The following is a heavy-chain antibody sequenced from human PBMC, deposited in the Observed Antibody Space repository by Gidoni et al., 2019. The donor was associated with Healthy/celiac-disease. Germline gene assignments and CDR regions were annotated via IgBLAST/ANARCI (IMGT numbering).Heavy chain of an antibody. CDR2: ISSSSSYI. J-gene: IGHJ4*02. CDR3: ARLNRSAAAVDY. Sequence: EVQLVESGGGLVKPGGSLRLSCAASGSTFSSYSMNWVRQAPGKGLEWVSSISSSSSYIYYADSVKGRFTISRDNAKNSLYLQMSSLRAEDTAVYYCARLNRSAAAVDYWGQGTLVTVSS. V-gene: IGHV3-21*01. CDR1: GSTFSSYS. D-gene: IGHD6-13*01.